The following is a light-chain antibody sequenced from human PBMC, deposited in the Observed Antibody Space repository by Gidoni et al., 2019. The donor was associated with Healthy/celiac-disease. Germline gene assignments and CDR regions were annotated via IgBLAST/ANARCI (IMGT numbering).Light chain of an antibody. CDR3: QQYNNWPGT. Sequence: EIVITHSPATLSVSPGERATLSCRASQSVSSNFAWYQQKPGQAPRLLIYGASTRATGIPARFSGSGSGTEFTLTISSLQSEDFAVYYCQQYNNWPGTFGQGTKVEIK. CDR2: GAS. V-gene: IGKV3-15*01. J-gene: IGKJ1*01. CDR1: QSVSSN.